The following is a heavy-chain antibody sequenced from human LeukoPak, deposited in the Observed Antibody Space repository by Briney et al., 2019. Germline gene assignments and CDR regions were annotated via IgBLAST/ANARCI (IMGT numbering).Heavy chain of an antibody. CDR1: GGSISSGDYY. Sequence: SETLSLTCTVSGGSISSGDYYWSWIRQPPGKGLEWIGYIYYSGSTYYNPSLKSRVTISVDTSKNQFSLKLSSVTAADPAVYYCARAYYGSGRGMVSYWFDPWGQGTLVTVSS. V-gene: IGHV4-30-4*01. CDR3: ARAYYGSGRGMVSYWFDP. CDR2: IYYSGST. J-gene: IGHJ5*02. D-gene: IGHD3-10*01.